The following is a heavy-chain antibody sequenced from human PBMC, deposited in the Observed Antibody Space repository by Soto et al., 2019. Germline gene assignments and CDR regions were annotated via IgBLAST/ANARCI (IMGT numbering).Heavy chain of an antibody. CDR1: GGSINSDDHY. D-gene: IGHD1-1*01. V-gene: IGHV4-30-4*01. Sequence: PSETLSLTCSVSGGSINSDDHYWTWIRQPPGKGLEWIGSIYYSGTTNYNPSLKSRITVSIDTSKNQFSLNLTSVTAADTALYYCARGNWNHPPRGLDYWGQGTLVTVSS. CDR2: IYYSGTT. J-gene: IGHJ4*02. CDR3: ARGNWNHPPRGLDY.